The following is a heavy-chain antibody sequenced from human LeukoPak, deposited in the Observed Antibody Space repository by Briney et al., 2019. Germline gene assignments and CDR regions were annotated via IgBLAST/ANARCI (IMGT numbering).Heavy chain of an antibody. CDR2: IWYDGSNK. CDR3: AKDLGSYYARYAFDI. D-gene: IGHD1-26*01. CDR1: GFTFSSYG. J-gene: IGHJ3*02. Sequence: GGSQRLSCAASGFTFSSYGMHWVRQAPGKGLEWVAVIWYDGSNKYYADSVKGRFTISRDNSKNTLYLQMNSLRAEDTAVYYCAKDLGSYYARYAFDIWGQGTMVTVSS. V-gene: IGHV3-33*06.